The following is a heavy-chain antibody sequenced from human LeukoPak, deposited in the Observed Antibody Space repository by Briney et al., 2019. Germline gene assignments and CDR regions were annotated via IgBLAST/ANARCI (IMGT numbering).Heavy chain of an antibody. V-gene: IGHV3-30*02. Sequence: GGSLRLSCAASGLIFSNYGMHWVRQAPGEGLEWVAYIRHDESKTFYADSVKGRFTISRDNSKNTLYLQMHSLRAEDTALYYCAKPVIPSAYQGTYYMDVWGKGTTVTVSS. CDR1: GLIFSNYG. J-gene: IGHJ6*03. D-gene: IGHD3-16*01. CDR3: AKPVIPSAYQGTYYMDV. CDR2: IRHDESKT.